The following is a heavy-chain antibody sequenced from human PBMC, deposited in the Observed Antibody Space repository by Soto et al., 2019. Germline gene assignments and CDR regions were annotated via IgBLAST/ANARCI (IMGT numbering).Heavy chain of an antibody. V-gene: IGHV3-74*01. J-gene: IGHJ4*02. CDR3: ARVPYCSSSSCYSYFDN. D-gene: IGHD2-15*01. Sequence: GGSLRLSCAASGFPFSSCAMGWVRQAPGKGLEWVSDIIDSDGSSTSYADSVKGRFTISRDNAKNTLHLQMNSLRVEDTAVYYCARVPYCSSSSCYSYFDNWGQGTLVTVSS. CDR2: IIDSDGSST. CDR1: GFPFSSCA.